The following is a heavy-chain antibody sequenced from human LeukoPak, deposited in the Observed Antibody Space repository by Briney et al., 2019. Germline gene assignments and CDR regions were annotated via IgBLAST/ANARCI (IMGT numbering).Heavy chain of an antibody. CDR1: GYTFNSAG. V-gene: IGHV1-18*01. J-gene: IGHJ6*03. CDR3: ARTTNSYYYYYYIDV. Sequence: ASVKVSCKASGYTFNSAGISWVRQAPGQGLEWMGWINAYNDNTKYAEKLQGRITMTTDTSTSTAYMELRSLRSDDTAVYYCARTTNSYYYYYYIDVWGKGTTVTVSS. D-gene: IGHD1-26*01. CDR2: INAYNDNT.